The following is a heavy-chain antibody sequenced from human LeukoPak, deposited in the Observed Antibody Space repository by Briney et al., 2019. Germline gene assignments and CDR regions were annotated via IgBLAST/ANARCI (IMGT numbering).Heavy chain of an antibody. CDR1: GFTFSSYA. CDR2: ISGSGGST. D-gene: IGHD1-1*01. J-gene: IGHJ6*02. Sequence: GGSLRLSCAASGFTFSSYAMSWVRQAPGKGLEWVSAISGSGGSTYFADSVKGRFTISRDNSKNTLYLQMNSLRAEDTAVYYCAKGGGTWPYYYGMDVWGQGTTVTVSS. V-gene: IGHV3-23*01. CDR3: AKGGGTWPYYYGMDV.